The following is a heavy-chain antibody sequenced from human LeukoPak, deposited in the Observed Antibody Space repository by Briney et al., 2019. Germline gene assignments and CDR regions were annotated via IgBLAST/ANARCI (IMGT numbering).Heavy chain of an antibody. CDR2: IYYSGSI. D-gene: IGHD2-15*01. J-gene: IGHJ3*02. CDR1: GGSISSYY. Sequence: SETLSLTCTVSGGSISSYYWSWIRQPAGKGLEWIGYIYYSGSINYNPSLKSRVTISVDTSKNQFSLKLRSVTAADTAVYYCARDDAIVGRGFDIWGQGTMVTVSS. CDR3: ARDDAIVGRGFDI. V-gene: IGHV4-59*01.